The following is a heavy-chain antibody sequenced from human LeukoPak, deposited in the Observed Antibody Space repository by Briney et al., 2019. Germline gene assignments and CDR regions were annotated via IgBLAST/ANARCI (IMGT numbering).Heavy chain of an antibody. D-gene: IGHD3-10*01. Sequence: GGSLRLSCAASGFTFDDYAMHWVRQAPGKGLEWVSLISWDGGSTYYADSVKGRFTISRDNSKNSLYLQMNSLRAEDTALYYCAEDSIGSKRNYYYYMDVWGKGTTVTVSS. CDR2: ISWDGGST. V-gene: IGHV3-43D*03. CDR1: GFTFDDYA. CDR3: AEDSIGSKRNYYYYMDV. J-gene: IGHJ6*03.